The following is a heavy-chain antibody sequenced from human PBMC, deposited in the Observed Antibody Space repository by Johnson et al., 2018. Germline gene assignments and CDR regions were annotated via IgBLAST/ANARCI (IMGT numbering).Heavy chain of an antibody. D-gene: IGHD4-23*01. CDR3: AKLSGYGGYYHGLDV. J-gene: IGHJ6*02. Sequence: VQLVESGGGVVQPGRSLRLSCAASGFTFSSYAMHWVRQAPGKGLEWVAVISYDGSNKYYADSVKGRFTISRDNSKNTLYLQMNSLRAEDTALYYCAKLSGYGGYYHGLDVWGQGTTVTVS. V-gene: IGHV3-30*04. CDR1: GFTFSSYA. CDR2: ISYDGSNK.